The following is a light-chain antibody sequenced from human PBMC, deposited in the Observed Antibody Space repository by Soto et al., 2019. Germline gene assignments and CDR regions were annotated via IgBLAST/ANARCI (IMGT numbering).Light chain of an antibody. CDR1: QSVSTY. CDR3: QQRSNWPPTWT. CDR2: DAS. J-gene: IGKJ1*01. Sequence: EIVLTQPPATLSLSPGERATLSCRASQSVSTYLAWYQQKPGQAPRLLIYDASKRATGIPVRFSGSGSGTDFTLTITSLEPEDFGVDYCQQRSNWPPTWTFGQGTKVDIK. V-gene: IGKV3-11*01.